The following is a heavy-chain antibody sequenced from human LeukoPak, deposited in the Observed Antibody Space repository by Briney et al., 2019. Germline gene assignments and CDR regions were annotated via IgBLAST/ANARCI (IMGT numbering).Heavy chain of an antibody. CDR3: AKRPARPKPFDC. D-gene: IGHD1-14*01. CDR1: GFPFSSYG. J-gene: IGHJ4*02. Sequence: GALRLSFGGPGFPFSSYGMSWVRRAPGKGLGGVSGIDGCGDNTHGGVSVKGRFTISRDNTKNTVYLQMNSLRAEDTAIYYCAKRPARPKPFDCWGQGTLVTVSS. V-gene: IGHV3-23*01. CDR2: IDGCGDNT.